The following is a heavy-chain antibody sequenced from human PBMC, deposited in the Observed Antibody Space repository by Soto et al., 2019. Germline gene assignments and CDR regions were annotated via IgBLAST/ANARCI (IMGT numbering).Heavy chain of an antibody. CDR2: IYPGDSDT. CDR1: GYTFTTYW. D-gene: IGHD2-15*01. Sequence: PGESLKISCKGSGYTFTTYWIGWVRQMPGKGLEWMGIIYPGDSDTRYSPSFQGQVTISADKSISTAYLQWSSLKASDTAMYYCARDLESSMIGYCSGGSCPSWGQGTLVTVSS. V-gene: IGHV5-51*01. J-gene: IGHJ5*02. CDR3: ARDLESSMIGYCSGGSCPS.